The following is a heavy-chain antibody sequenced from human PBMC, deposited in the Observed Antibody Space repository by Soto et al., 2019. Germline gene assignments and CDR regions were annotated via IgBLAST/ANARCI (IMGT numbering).Heavy chain of an antibody. Sequence: ASVKVSCKASGYTFTSYAMNWVRQAPGQGLEWMGWINTNTGNPTYAQGFTGRFVFSLDTSVSTAYLQICSLKAEDTAVYYCAIDTNEYSSSFSFDYWGQGTLVTVSS. CDR1: GYTFTSYA. J-gene: IGHJ4*02. CDR3: AIDTNEYSSSFSFDY. CDR2: INTNTGNP. V-gene: IGHV7-4-1*01. D-gene: IGHD6-6*01.